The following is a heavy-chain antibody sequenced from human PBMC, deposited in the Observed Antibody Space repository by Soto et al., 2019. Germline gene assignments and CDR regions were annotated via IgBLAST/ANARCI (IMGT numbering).Heavy chain of an antibody. CDR1: GYTFTSYG. Sequence: QVQLVQSGAEVKKPGASVKVSCKASGYTFTSYGISWVRQAPGQGLEWMGWINTYNGNTNYAEKFQGRVTMTTDTSTSTAYMELRSLRSDDTAVYYCARDRLQVAGSSGLPDVWGQGTTVTVSS. CDR3: ARDRLQVAGSSGLPDV. V-gene: IGHV1-18*01. J-gene: IGHJ6*02. D-gene: IGHD6-19*01. CDR2: INTYNGNT.